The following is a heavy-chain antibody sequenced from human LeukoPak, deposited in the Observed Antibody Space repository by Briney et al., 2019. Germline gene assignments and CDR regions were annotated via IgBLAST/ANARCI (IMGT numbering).Heavy chain of an antibody. CDR3: ARWPVTGDDAFDI. V-gene: IGHV1-2*02. CDR2: INPNSGGT. D-gene: IGHD7-27*01. J-gene: IGHJ3*02. CDR1: GYTFTDYY. Sequence: ASVKVSCKDSGYTFTDYYMHWVRQAPGQGLEWMGWINPNSGGTNYAQKFQGRVTMTRYTSIATAYMELSRLRSDDTAVYYCARWPVTGDDAFDIWGQGTMVTVSS.